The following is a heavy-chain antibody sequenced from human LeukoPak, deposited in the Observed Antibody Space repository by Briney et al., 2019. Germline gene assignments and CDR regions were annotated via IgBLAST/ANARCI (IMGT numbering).Heavy chain of an antibody. D-gene: IGHD4/OR15-4a*01. Sequence: PGGSLRLSCGASGFIFRNYAMCWVRQAPGEGLEWVSGISDNGGGRYYADSVKGRFTISRDNSKNMLYLQMNSLRAEDTAVYYCAKESGALGAPLYDYWGRGILVTASS. V-gene: IGHV3-23*01. CDR3: AKESGALGAPLYDY. J-gene: IGHJ4*02. CDR2: ISDNGGGR. CDR1: GFIFRNYA.